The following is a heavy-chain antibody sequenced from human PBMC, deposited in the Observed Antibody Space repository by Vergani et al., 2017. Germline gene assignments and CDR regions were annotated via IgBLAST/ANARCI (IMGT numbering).Heavy chain of an antibody. CDR3: AKILKGSSSSWYVVY. V-gene: IGHV3-23*01. J-gene: IGHJ4*02. CDR1: GFPFSSYA. D-gene: IGHD6-13*01. Sequence: EVQLLESGGGLVQPGGSLRLSCAASGFPFSSYAMSWVRQAPGKGLEWVSAISGSGGSTYYADSVKGRFTISRDNSKNTLYLQMNSLRAEDTAVYYCAKILKGSSSSWYVVYWGQGTLVTVSS. CDR2: ISGSGGST.